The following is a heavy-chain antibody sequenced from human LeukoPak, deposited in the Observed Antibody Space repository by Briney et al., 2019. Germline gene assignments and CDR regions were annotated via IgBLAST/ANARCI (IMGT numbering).Heavy chain of an antibody. D-gene: IGHD6-19*01. Sequence: GGSLRLSCAASGFTFSGYGMHWVRQTPGKGLEWVAVIWSDGSKTIYADSVKGRFTISRDNSKNTLYLQMNSLRAEDTAVYYCAKDGDSSGWYYFDYWGQGTLVTVSS. CDR2: IWSDGSKT. CDR1: GFTFSGYG. J-gene: IGHJ4*02. V-gene: IGHV3-33*06. CDR3: AKDGDSSGWYYFDY.